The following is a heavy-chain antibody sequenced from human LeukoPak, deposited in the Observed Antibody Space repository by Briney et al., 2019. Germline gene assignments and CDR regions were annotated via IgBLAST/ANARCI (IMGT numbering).Heavy chain of an antibody. J-gene: IGHJ4*02. V-gene: IGHV7-4-1*02. CDR1: GYTFTNYA. CDR2: INTNTGNL. D-gene: IGHD3-22*01. Sequence: ASVKVSCKASGYTFTNYAMNWVRQAPGQGLEWMGWINTNTGNLMYAQGFTGRFVFSLDTSVSTAYLQISSLKAGDTAVYYCARVVRGSSGYRYYFDYWGLGTLVTVSS. CDR3: ARVVRGSSGYRYYFDY.